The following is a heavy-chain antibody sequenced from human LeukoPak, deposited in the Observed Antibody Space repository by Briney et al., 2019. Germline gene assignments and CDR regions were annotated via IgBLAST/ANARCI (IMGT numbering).Heavy chain of an antibody. Sequence: GASVKVSCKASGYTFTSYYMHWVRQAPGQGLEWMGWINPNSGGTNYAQKFQGRVTMTRDTSISTAYMELSRLRSDDTAVYYCARAEFYYDSSGYSPYYFDYWGQGTLVTVSS. V-gene: IGHV1-2*02. CDR1: GYTFTSYY. CDR3: ARAEFYYDSSGYSPYYFDY. CDR2: INPNSGGT. J-gene: IGHJ4*02. D-gene: IGHD3-22*01.